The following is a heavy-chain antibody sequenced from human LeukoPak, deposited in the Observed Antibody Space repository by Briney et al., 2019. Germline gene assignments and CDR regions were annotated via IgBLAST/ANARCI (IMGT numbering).Heavy chain of an antibody. D-gene: IGHD3-3*01. CDR3: ARIPPYYDFWSRWPASWFDP. Sequence: SETLSLTCTVSGGSISSYYWSWIRQPPGKGLEWIGYIYYSGSTNYNPSLKSRVTISVDTSKNQFSLKLSPVTAADTAVYYCARIPPYYDFWSRWPASWFDPWGQGTLVTVSS. J-gene: IGHJ5*02. V-gene: IGHV4-59*08. CDR2: IYYSGST. CDR1: GGSISSYY.